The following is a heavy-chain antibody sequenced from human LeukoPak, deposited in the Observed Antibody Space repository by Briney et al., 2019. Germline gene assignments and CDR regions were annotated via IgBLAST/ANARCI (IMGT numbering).Heavy chain of an antibody. Sequence: SETLSLTCTVAGGSISSYYWSWIRQPPGKGLEWIGCIYYTGSTNYSPSLKSRVTISVDTSKNQFSLKLSSVTAADTAVYYCATGRAYSSVDYWGQGTLVTVSS. J-gene: IGHJ4*02. CDR1: GGSISSYY. CDR2: IYYTGST. V-gene: IGHV4-59*01. CDR3: ATGRAYSSVDY. D-gene: IGHD6-19*01.